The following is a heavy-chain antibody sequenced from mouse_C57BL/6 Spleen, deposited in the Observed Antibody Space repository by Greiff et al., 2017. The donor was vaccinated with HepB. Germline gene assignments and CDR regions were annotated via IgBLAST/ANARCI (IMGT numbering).Heavy chain of an antibody. CDR2: IHPNSGST. D-gene: IGHD1-1*01. V-gene: IGHV1-64*01. Sequence: VQLQQPGAELVKPGASVKLSCKASGYTFTSYWMHWVKQRPGQGLEWIGMIHPNSGSTNYNEKFKSKATLTVDKSSSTAYMQLSSLTSEDSAVYYCARTFYYYGSTWFAYWGQGTLVTVSA. CDR3: ARTFYYYGSTWFAY. CDR1: GYTFTSYW. J-gene: IGHJ3*01.